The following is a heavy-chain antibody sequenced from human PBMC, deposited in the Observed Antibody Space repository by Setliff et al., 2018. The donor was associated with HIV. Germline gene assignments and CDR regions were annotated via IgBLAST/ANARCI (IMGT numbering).Heavy chain of an antibody. Sequence: ASVKVSCKASGSTFTGHYLHWVRQAPGQGLEWLGWVNPNSGDAIYAQNFQGRVTMTRDTSINAAYMELRGLRSDDTAVYYCARNFGLSPSGKYYYYYGMDIWGQGTTVTVSS. CDR3: ARNFGLSPSGKYYYYYGMDI. D-gene: IGHD3-10*01. CDR2: VNPNSGDA. V-gene: IGHV1-2*02. J-gene: IGHJ6*02. CDR1: GSTFTGHY.